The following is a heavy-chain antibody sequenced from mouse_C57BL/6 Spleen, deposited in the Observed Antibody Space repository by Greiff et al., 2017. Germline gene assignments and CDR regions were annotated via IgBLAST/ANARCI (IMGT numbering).Heavy chain of an antibody. D-gene: IGHD2-1*01. Sequence: QVQLQQPGAELVRPGTSVKLSCKASGYTFTSYWMHWVKQRPGQGLEWIGVIDPSDSYTNYNQKFKGKATLTVDTSSSTAYMQLSSLTSEDSAVYYCAREGWGKGYCDYWGQGTTLTVSS. J-gene: IGHJ2*01. CDR3: AREGWGKGYCDY. CDR2: IDPSDSYT. CDR1: GYTFTSYW. V-gene: IGHV1-59*01.